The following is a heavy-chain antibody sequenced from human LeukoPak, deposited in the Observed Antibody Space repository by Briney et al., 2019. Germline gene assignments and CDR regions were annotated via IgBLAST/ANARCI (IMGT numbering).Heavy chain of an antibody. CDR2: ISGSGGST. V-gene: IGHV3-23*01. Sequence: GGSLRLSCAASGFTFSSYAMSWVRQAPGKGLEWVSAISGSGGSTYYADSVKGRFTISRDNSKNTLYLQMNSLRAEDTAVYYCGKTTAKPRYYYGSGSYYNVWGQGTMVTVSS. J-gene: IGHJ3*01. CDR1: GFTFSSYA. CDR3: GKTTAKPRYYYGSGSYYNV. D-gene: IGHD3-10*01.